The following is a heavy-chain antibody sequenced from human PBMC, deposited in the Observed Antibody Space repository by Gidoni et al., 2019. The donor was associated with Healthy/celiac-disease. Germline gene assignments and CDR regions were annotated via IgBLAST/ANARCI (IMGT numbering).Heavy chain of an antibody. Sequence: QVQLVESGGGVVQPGRSLRLSCAASGFTFSSSAMHWVRQAPGKGLEWVAVIAYDGSNKYYADSVKGRFTISRDNSKNTLYLQMNSLRAEDTAVYYCARDGGLPAFVWFRPYYYYYMDVWGKGTTVTVSS. J-gene: IGHJ6*03. V-gene: IGHV3-30-3*01. CDR2: IAYDGSNK. D-gene: IGHD2-15*01. CDR1: GFTFSSSA. CDR3: ARDGGLPAFVWFRPYYYYYMDV.